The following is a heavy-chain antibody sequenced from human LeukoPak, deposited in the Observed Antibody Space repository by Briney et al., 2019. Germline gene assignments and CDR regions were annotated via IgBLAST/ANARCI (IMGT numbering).Heavy chain of an antibody. CDR2: IYTSGST. CDR1: GASISSYY. Sequence: SDTLSLTCTVSGASISSYYWSWIRPPAGKGLEWIGRIYTSGSTNYNPSLKSQVTMSVDTSKNQFSLKLSSVTAADTAVYYCAREWRRERYFDLWGRGTLVTVSS. V-gene: IGHV4-4*07. D-gene: IGHD1-26*01. CDR3: AREWRRERYFDL. J-gene: IGHJ2*01.